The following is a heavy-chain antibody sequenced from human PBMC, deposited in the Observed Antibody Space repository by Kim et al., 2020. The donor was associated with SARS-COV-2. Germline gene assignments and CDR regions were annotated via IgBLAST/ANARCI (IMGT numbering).Heavy chain of an antibody. CDR2: INHSGST. D-gene: IGHD2-15*01. CDR3: ARVPINGRGHDAFDI. Sequence: SETLSLTCAVYGGSFSGYYWSWIRQPPGKGLEWIGEINHSGSTNYNPSLKSRVTISVDTSKNQFSLKLSSVTAADTAVYYCARVPINGRGHDAFDIWGQGTMVTVSS. CDR1: GGSFSGYY. J-gene: IGHJ3*02. V-gene: IGHV4-34*01.